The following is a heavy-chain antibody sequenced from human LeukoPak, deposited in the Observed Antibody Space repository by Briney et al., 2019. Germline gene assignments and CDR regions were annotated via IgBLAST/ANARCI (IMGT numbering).Heavy chain of an antibody. CDR3: AKDRLLNCRGDCYIFDY. CDR1: GFTFSSYS. V-gene: IGHV3-21*04. Sequence: GGSLRLSCAASGFTFSSYSMNWVRQAPGKGLEWVSSISSSSSYIYYADSVKGRFTISRDNAKNSLYLQVNGLRTEDTAVYYCAKDRLLNCRGDCYIFDYWGQGTVVTVSS. D-gene: IGHD2-21*02. J-gene: IGHJ4*02. CDR2: ISSSSSYI.